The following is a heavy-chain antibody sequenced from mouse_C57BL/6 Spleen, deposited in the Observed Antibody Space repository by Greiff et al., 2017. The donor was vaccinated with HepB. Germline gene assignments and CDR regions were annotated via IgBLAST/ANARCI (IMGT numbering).Heavy chain of an antibody. CDR2: IYPGDGDT. Sequence: QVQLQQSGPELVKPGASVKISCKASGYAFSSSWMHWVKQRPGKGLEWIGRIYPGDGDTNYNGKFKGKATLTADKSSSTAYMQLSSLTSEDSAVYFCASRNYACFDYWGQGTTLTVSS. D-gene: IGHD2-1*01. CDR3: ASRNYACFDY. J-gene: IGHJ2*01. V-gene: IGHV1-82*01. CDR1: GYAFSSSW.